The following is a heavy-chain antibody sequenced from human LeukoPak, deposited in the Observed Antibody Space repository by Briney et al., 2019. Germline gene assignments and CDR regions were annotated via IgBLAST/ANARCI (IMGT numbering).Heavy chain of an antibody. CDR2: VSHTGAT. V-gene: IGHV4-59*01. CDR1: GASINGYF. CDR3: ARDRRGSFYTFDL. D-gene: IGHD1-26*01. J-gene: IGHJ3*01. Sequence: TSETLSLTCSVSGASINGYFWNWVRQTPEKRLDWIGYVSHTGATTSNPTLKSRVSITIDTSKSQISLTMTSVTAADSALYYCARDRRGSFYTFDLWGPGTIVSVS.